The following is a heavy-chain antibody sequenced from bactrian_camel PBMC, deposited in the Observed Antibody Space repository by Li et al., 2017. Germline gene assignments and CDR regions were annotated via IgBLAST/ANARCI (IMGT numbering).Heavy chain of an antibody. D-gene: IGHD4*01. Sequence: QLVESGGGLVQPGGSLRLSCAASGFTYSSYWMYWVRQAPGKGLEWVSTINSIGGIYYADSVKGRFTISRDNAKNTVYLQMNSLKPEDTAVYYCVRDLSAFFGHYAEDNYWGQGTQVTVS. CDR2: INSIGGI. V-gene: IGHV3S25*01. CDR3: VRDLSAFFGHYAEDNY. CDR1: GFTYSSYW. J-gene: IGHJ4*01.